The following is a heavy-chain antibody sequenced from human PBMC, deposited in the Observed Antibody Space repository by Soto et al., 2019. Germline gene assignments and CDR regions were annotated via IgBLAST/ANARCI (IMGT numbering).Heavy chain of an antibody. V-gene: IGHV1-3*01. CDR1: GYTFTSYY. D-gene: IGHD3-16*01. CDR3: ARDSGGGLVTVYYFDY. J-gene: IGHJ4*02. Sequence: GASVKVSCKASGYTFTSYYMHWVRQAPGQRLEWMGWINAGNGNTKYSQKFQGRVTITRDTSASTAYMELSSLRPEDTAVYYCARDSGGGLVTVYYFDYWGQGSLVTVSS. CDR2: INAGNGNT.